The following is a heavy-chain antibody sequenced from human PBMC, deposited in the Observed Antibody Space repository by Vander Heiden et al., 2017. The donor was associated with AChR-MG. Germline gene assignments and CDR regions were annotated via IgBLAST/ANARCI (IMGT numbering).Heavy chain of an antibody. CDR3: AREFGVVPARRGRRWFDP. Sequence: EVQLVESWGGVVRPGGSLRLSCAASGFTFDDYGMSWVRQAPGKGLEWVSGINWNGGSTGYADSVKGRFTISRDNAKNSLYLQMNSLRAEDTALYHCAREFGVVPARRGRRWFDPWGQGTLVTVSS. CDR1: GFTFDDYG. D-gene: IGHD2-2*01. V-gene: IGHV3-20*01. J-gene: IGHJ5*02. CDR2: INWNGGST.